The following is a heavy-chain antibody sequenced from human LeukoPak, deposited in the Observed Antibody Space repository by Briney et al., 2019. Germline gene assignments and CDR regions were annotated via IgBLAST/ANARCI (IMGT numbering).Heavy chain of an antibody. Sequence: PGGSLRLSCAASGFTFSSYAMSWVRQAPGKGLEWVSAISGSGGSTYYADSVKGRFTISRDNSKNTLYLQMNSLRAEDTAVYYCAKSAGYCSGGSCKGPFYFDYWGQGTLVTVSS. CDR1: GFTFSSYA. J-gene: IGHJ4*02. CDR3: AKSAGYCSGGSCKGPFYFDY. V-gene: IGHV3-23*01. CDR2: ISGSGGST. D-gene: IGHD2-15*01.